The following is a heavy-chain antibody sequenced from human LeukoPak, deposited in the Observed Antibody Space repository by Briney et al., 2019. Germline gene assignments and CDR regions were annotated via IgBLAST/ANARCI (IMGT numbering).Heavy chain of an antibody. D-gene: IGHD4-23*01. V-gene: IGHV3-7*01. Sequence: TGGSLRLSCAASGFTFSTSWMNWVRQAPGKGLEWVAMITQEESERYYVDSVKGRFIISRDNVKSSLYLQMNSLRAEDTAVYYCASGGGYSWGQGTLVTVSS. CDR1: GFTFSTSW. CDR2: ITQEESER. CDR3: ASGGGYS. J-gene: IGHJ4*02.